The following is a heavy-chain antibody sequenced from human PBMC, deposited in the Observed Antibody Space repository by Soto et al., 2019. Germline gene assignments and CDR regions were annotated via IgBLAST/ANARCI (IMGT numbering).Heavy chain of an antibody. D-gene: IGHD3-16*01. V-gene: IGHV1-69*13. Sequence: SVKVSCKASGGTFSSYAISWVRQAPGQGLEWMGGIIPIFGTANYAQKFQGRVTITADESTSTAYMELSSLRSEDTAVYYCARDGGSFGNWFDPWGQGTLVTVSS. CDR1: GGTFSSYA. J-gene: IGHJ5*02. CDR2: IIPIFGTA. CDR3: ARDGGSFGNWFDP.